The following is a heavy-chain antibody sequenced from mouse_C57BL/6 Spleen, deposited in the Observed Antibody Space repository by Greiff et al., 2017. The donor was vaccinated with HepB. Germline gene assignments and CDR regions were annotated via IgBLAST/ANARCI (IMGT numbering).Heavy chain of an antibody. CDR2: ISSGSSTI. J-gene: IGHJ3*01. CDR1: GFTFSDYG. Sequence: EVHLVESGGGLVKPGGSLKLSCAASGFTFSDYGMHWVRQAPEKGLEWVAYISSGSSTIYYADTVKGRFTISRDNAKNTLFLQMTSLRSEDTAMYYCARGGYYGSGAWFACWGQGTLVTVSA. D-gene: IGHD1-1*01. CDR3: ARGGYYGSGAWFAC. V-gene: IGHV5-17*01.